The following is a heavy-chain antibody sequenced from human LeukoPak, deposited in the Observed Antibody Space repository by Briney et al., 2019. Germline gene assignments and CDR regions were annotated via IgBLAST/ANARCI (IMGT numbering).Heavy chain of an antibody. V-gene: IGHV3-74*01. J-gene: IGHJ4*02. Sequence: GGSLRLSCAASGFTLSSCWMHWVRQAPGKGLVWVSRINSDESSTSYADSVKGRFTISRDNAKNTLYLQMNSLRAEDTAVYYCARAINHKPSSSKGFDYWGQGTLVTVSS. CDR2: INSDESST. D-gene: IGHD6-13*01. CDR3: ARAINHKPSSSKGFDY. CDR1: GFTLSSCW.